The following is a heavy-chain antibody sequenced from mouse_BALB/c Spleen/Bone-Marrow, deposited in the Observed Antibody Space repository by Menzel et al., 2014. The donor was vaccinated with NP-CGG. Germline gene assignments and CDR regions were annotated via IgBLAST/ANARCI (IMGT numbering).Heavy chain of an antibody. CDR3: TTGFAY. Sequence: EVKLMESGGGLVQPGRSMKLSCVASGFTFSNYWMNWVRQSPEKGLEWVAEIRLKSNNYATHYAVSVRGRFTISRDDSKSSVSLQMNNLRAEDTGIYYCTTGFAYWGQGTLVTVSA. V-gene: IGHV6-6*02. CDR2: IRLKSNNYAT. CDR1: GFTFSNYW. J-gene: IGHJ3*01.